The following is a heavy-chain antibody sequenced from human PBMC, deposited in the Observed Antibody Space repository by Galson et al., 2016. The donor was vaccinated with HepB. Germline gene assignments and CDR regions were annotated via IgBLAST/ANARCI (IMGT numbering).Heavy chain of an antibody. J-gene: IGHJ4*02. CDR3: ARGEEPIEYFCDGRRDLDY. CDR2: VNGGNGNT. CDR1: GYTFTRYA. D-gene: IGHD3-22*01. V-gene: IGHV1-3*01. Sequence: SVKVSCKASGYTFTRYATHWVRQAPGQRLEWMGWVNGGNGNTMYSQKFQDRITMTRDTAATTAYLELSSLRAEDTAVYYCARGEEPIEYFCDGRRDLDYWGQGTQVTVSS.